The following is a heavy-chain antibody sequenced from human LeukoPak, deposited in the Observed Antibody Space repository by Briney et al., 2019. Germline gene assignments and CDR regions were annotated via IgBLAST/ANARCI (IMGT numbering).Heavy chain of an antibody. D-gene: IGHD3-10*01. CDR3: ARGRGSGIGYAFDI. CDR1: GGSISSGDYY. J-gene: IGHJ3*02. CDR2: IYYSGST. V-gene: IGHV4-30-4*01. Sequence: PSETLSLTCTVSGGSISSGDYYWSWIRQPPGKGLEWIGYIYYSGSTYYNPSLKSRVTISVDTSKNQFSLKLSSVTAADTAVYYCARGRGSGIGYAFDIWGQGTMVTVSS.